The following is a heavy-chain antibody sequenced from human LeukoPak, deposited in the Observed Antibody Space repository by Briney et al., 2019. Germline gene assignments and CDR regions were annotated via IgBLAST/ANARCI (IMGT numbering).Heavy chain of an antibody. D-gene: IGHD2-2*01. CDR2: IYYSGST. V-gene: IGHV4-31*11. Sequence: SETLSLTCAVYGGSFSGYYWSWIRQHPGKGLEWIGYIYYSGSTYYNPSLKSRVTISVDTSKNQFSLKLSSVTAADTAVYYCATSCTSCFYYFDYWGQGTLVTVSS. CDR1: GGSFSGYY. CDR3: ATSCTSCFYYFDY. J-gene: IGHJ4*02.